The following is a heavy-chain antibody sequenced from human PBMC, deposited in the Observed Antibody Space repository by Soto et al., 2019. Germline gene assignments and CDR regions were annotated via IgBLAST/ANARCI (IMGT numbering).Heavy chain of an antibody. J-gene: IGHJ4*02. CDR1: GFSVRSYA. CDR2: ISGSGGST. CDR3: ATPPVAYDYIWGGNY. V-gene: IGHV3-23*01. Sequence: PGWCLGLSCAASGFSVRSYAMTWFRQATGKGLEWVSAISGSGGSTYYADSVKGRFTISRDNSKNTLYLQMNSLRAEDTAVYYCATPPVAYDYIWGGNYWGQGTLVTVSS. D-gene: IGHD3-16*01.